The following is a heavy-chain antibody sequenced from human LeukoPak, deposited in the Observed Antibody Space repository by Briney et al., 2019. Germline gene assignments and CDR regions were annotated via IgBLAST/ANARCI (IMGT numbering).Heavy chain of an antibody. CDR1: GFTFSSYG. J-gene: IGHJ4*02. D-gene: IGHD2-2*01. CDR3: AKDYYCSSTSCGIDY. V-gene: IGHV3-30*02. CDR2: IRYDGSNK. Sequence: GGSLRLSCAASGFTFSSYGMHWVRQAPGKGLEWVAFIRYDGSNKYYAGSVKGRFTISRDNSKNTLYLQMNSLRAEDTAVYYCAKDYYCSSTSCGIDYWGQGTLVTVSS.